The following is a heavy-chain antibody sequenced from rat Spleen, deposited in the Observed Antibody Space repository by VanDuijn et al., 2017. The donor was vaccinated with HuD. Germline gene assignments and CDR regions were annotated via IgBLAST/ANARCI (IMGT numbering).Heavy chain of an antibody. CDR2: IWAGGST. J-gene: IGHJ2*01. CDR3: ARHRYSGNYFDY. Sequence: QVQLKESGPGLMQPSETLSLTCTVSGFSLTSNGVGWVRQPLGKGLVWMGTIWAGGSTNYNSAVQSRLSISRDTSKSQVFLKMNSLQPEDTGTYYCARHRYSGNYFDYWGQGVMVTVSS. CDR1: GFSLTSNG. D-gene: IGHD1-1*01. V-gene: IGHV2-72*01.